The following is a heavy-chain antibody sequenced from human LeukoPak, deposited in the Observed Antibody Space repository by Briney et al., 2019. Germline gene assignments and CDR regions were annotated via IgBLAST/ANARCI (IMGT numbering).Heavy chain of an antibody. Sequence: PSETLSLTCTVSGYSISSGYYWGWIRQPPGKGLEWIGSIYHSGSTYYNPSLKSRVTISVDTSKNQFSLKLSSVTAADTAVYYCARDTYYYDSSGYHSDWGQGTLVTVSS. V-gene: IGHV4-38-2*02. CDR2: IYHSGST. D-gene: IGHD3-22*01. J-gene: IGHJ4*02. CDR3: ARDTYYYDSSGYHSD. CDR1: GYSISSGYY.